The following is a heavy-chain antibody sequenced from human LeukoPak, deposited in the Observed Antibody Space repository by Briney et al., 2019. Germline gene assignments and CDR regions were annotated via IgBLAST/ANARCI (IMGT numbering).Heavy chain of an antibody. Sequence: GGSLRLSCAASGFTSSSYSMNWVRQAPGKGLEWVSYISSSSSTIYYADSVKGRFTIFRDNAKNSLYLQMNGLRAEDTAVYYCAKDGYGSGSYYIHWGQGTLVTVSS. CDR3: AKDGYGSGSYYIH. CDR2: ISSSSSTI. D-gene: IGHD3-10*01. J-gene: IGHJ4*02. V-gene: IGHV3-48*04. CDR1: GFTSSSYS.